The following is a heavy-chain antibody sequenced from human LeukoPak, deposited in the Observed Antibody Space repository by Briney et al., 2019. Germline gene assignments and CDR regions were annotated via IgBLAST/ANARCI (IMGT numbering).Heavy chain of an antibody. Sequence: GGSLRLSCAASGFTFSSYGMHWVRQAPGKGLEWVAVISYDGSDKYYADSVKGRFTISRDNSKNTLYLQMNSLRAEDTAVYYCAKDREWELHYWGQGTLVTVSS. D-gene: IGHD1-26*01. CDR1: GFTFSSYG. CDR2: ISYDGSDK. J-gene: IGHJ4*02. CDR3: AKDREWELHY. V-gene: IGHV3-30*18.